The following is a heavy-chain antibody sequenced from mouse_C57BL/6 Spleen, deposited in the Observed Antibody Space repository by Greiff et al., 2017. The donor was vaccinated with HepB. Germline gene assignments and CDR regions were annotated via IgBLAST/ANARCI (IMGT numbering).Heavy chain of an antibody. D-gene: IGHD1-1*01. Sequence: QVQLKQPGAELVRPGTSVKLSCKASGYTFTSYWMHWVKQRPGQGLEWIGVIDPSDSYTNYNQKFKGKATLTVDTSSSTAYMQLSSLTSEDSAVYYCARGRNYYGSSYPFFDYWGQGTTLTVSS. CDR3: ARGRNYYGSSYPFFDY. J-gene: IGHJ2*01. CDR1: GYTFTSYW. V-gene: IGHV1-59*01. CDR2: IDPSDSYT.